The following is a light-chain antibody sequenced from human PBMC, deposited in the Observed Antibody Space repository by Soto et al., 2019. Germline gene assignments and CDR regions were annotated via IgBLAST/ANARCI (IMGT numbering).Light chain of an antibody. CDR1: QIVISS. CDR2: DAS. Sequence: EIVLTQSPGTLSASPGERVTLSCSASQIVISSSLAWYQQKPGQAPRLLIYDASNRATGIPARFSGSGSGTEFTLTIISLQSEDFAVYYCQQYHTWPPITFGQGTRLEIK. J-gene: IGKJ5*01. CDR3: QQYHTWPPIT. V-gene: IGKV3-15*01.